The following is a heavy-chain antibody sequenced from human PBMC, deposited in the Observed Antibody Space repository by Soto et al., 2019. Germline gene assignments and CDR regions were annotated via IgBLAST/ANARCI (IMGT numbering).Heavy chain of an antibody. CDR3: AREDIVLVPAAMSEVGWFDP. CDR2: ISYDGSNK. D-gene: IGHD2-2*01. V-gene: IGHV3-30-3*01. J-gene: IGHJ5*02. CDR1: GFNLSGSA. Sequence: GGSLRLSCAASGFNLSGSAMHWVRQAPGKGLEWVAVISYDGSNKYYADSVKGRFTISRDNSKNTLYLQMNSLRAEDTAVYYCAREDIVLVPAAMSEVGWFDPWGQGTLVTVSS.